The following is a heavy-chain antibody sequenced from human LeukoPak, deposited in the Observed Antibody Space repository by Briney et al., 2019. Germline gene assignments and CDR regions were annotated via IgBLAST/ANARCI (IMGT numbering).Heavy chain of an antibody. CDR1: GYSFGNFG. J-gene: IGHJ4*02. CDR3: ARYINGAFDY. D-gene: IGHD2-8*01. CDR2: INGGNGYT. Sequence: VASVKVSCKASGYSFGNFGVHWLRHAPGQRLEWMGWINGGNGYTKYSQKFQGRVTITRDTSATTAYMELSSLTSEDMAVYYCARYINGAFDYWGQGTLVTVSS. V-gene: IGHV1-3*01.